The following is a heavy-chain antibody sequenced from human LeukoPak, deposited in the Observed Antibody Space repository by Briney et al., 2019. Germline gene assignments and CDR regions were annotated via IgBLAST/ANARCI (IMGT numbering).Heavy chain of an antibody. CDR1: GFILSDYN. Sequence: GGSLRLSCAASGFILSDYNMNWVRQAPGKGLEWVSFIAISGTYITYADSVKGRFTISRENAKSSLYLQMNSLRAEDTAVYYCTRDVSATARAYDYWGQGTLVTVSS. J-gene: IGHJ4*02. V-gene: IGHV3-21*01. CDR2: IAISGTYI. D-gene: IGHD1-26*01. CDR3: TRDVSATARAYDY.